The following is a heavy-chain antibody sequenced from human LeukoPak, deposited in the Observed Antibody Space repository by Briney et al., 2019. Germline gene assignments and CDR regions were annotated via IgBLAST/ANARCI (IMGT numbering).Heavy chain of an antibody. CDR2: VNPSGST. Sequence: SETLSLTCTVYGGSFSAYYWSCIRQPPGKGLEWIGEVNPSGSTNYNPSLKSRVAMSVDASKSHFSLKLSSVTAADTAVYYCATRDYWGQGTLVTVSS. J-gene: IGHJ4*02. V-gene: IGHV4-34*01. CDR1: GGSFSAYY. CDR3: ATRDY.